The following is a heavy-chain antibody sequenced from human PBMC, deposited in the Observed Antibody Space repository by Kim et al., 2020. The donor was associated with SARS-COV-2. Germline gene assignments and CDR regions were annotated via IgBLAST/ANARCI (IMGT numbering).Heavy chain of an antibody. Sequence: SETLSLTCAVYGGSFSGSYWCWIRQPPGKGLGWIGEINHSGSTNYNPSLKSRVTISVDTSTNQSSLKLSSVTAADTAVYYCARCVYMGYGDYSYYYYGM. J-gene: IGHJ6*01. V-gene: IGHV4-34*01. CDR3: ARCVYMGYGDYSYYYYGM. CDR1: GGSFSGSY. D-gene: IGHD4-17*01. CDR2: INHSGST.